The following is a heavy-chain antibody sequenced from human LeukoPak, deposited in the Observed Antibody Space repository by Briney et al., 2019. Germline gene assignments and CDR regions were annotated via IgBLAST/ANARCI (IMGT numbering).Heavy chain of an antibody. CDR2: IYPPDSST. V-gene: IGHV5-51*01. J-gene: IGHJ5*02. CDR3: ARRYYHTTEFDP. CDR1: GYGFSNYW. Sequence: GESLKISCKASGYGFSNYWIGWVRQLPGKGPEWVGFIYPPDSSTRYSPSFQGQVTISADKSISTAYLQWSSLKASDTAMYYCARRYYHTTEFDPWGQGTLVTVSS. D-gene: IGHD3-10*01.